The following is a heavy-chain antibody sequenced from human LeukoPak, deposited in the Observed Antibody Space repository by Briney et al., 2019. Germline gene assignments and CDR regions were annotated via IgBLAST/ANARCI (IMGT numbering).Heavy chain of an antibody. Sequence: GGSLRLSCAASGFTFSSYAMSWVRQAPGKGLEWVSAISGSGGSTHYADSVKGRFTISRDNSKNTLYLQMNSLRAEDTAVYYCAKEIAVAGTNYYYGMDVWGQGTTVTVSS. V-gene: IGHV3-23*01. D-gene: IGHD6-19*01. CDR2: ISGSGGST. CDR1: GFTFSSYA. CDR3: AKEIAVAGTNYYYGMDV. J-gene: IGHJ6*02.